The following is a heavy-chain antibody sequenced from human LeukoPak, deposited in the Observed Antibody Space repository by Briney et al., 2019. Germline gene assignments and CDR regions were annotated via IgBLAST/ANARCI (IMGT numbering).Heavy chain of an antibody. V-gene: IGHV3-30-3*01. D-gene: IGHD5-18*01. CDR1: GFTFSSYA. CDR2: ISYDGSNK. Sequence: GGSLRLSCAASGFTFSSYAMHWVRQAPGKGLEWVAVISYDGSNKYYADSVKGRFTISRDNSKNTLYLQMSSLRAEDTALYYCAKLQGYTAMVYCYMDVWGKGTTVTVSS. CDR3: AKLQGYTAMVYCYMDV. J-gene: IGHJ6*03.